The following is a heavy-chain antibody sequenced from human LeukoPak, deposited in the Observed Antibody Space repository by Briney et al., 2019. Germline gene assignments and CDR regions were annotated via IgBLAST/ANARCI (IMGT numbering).Heavy chain of an antibody. Sequence: GGSLRLSCAASGFTFSSYAMPWVRQAPGKGLEWVAVISYDGSNKYYADSVKGRFTISRDNSKNTLYLQMSSLRAEDTAVYYCARRSYYYDSSGYYYFDYWGQGTLVTVSS. CDR3: ARRSYYYDSSGYYYFDY. CDR1: GFTFSSYA. D-gene: IGHD3-22*01. CDR2: ISYDGSNK. J-gene: IGHJ4*02. V-gene: IGHV3-30-3*01.